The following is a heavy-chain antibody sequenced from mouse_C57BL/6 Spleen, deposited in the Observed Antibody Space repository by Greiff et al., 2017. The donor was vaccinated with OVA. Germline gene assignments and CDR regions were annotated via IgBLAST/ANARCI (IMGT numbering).Heavy chain of an antibody. D-gene: IGHD3-2*02. Sequence: VQLQQPGAELVRPGSSVKLSCKASGYTFTSYWMDWVKQRPGQGLEWIGNIYPSASESHYNQKFKDKATLTVDKSSSTAYMQLSSLTSEDSAVYYCARTAQATGFDYWGQGTTLTVSS. J-gene: IGHJ2*01. CDR2: IYPSASES. V-gene: IGHV1-61*01. CDR1: GYTFTSYW. CDR3: ARTAQATGFDY.